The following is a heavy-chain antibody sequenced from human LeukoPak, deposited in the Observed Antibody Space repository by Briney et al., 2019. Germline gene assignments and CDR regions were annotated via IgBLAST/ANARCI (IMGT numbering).Heavy chain of an antibody. CDR1: GGSISSSNYN. CDR3: ARVQAIPGRPWVPFDY. CDR2: VYYSGNT. D-gene: IGHD6-6*01. Sequence: PSETLSLTCTVSGGSISSSNYNWDWVRQSPGTGLEWIGSVYYSGNTFYNPSLTGRVTIAIDTSKSQFSLKLSSVTAADTAVYYCARVQAIPGRPWVPFDYWGQGTLATVSS. V-gene: IGHV4-39*07. J-gene: IGHJ4*02.